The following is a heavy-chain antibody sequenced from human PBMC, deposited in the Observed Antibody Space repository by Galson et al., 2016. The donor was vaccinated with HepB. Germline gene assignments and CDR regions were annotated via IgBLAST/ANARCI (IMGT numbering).Heavy chain of an antibody. V-gene: IGHV1-3*04. CDR2: INTDNGNT. J-gene: IGHJ4*02. Sequence: SVKVSCKASGYTFTSYAIHWVRQAPGQRLEWMGWINTDNGNTKYSEKFQGRVTITRDTSASTAYMELSSLRSEDTTVYYCARSTAGRNFDYWGQGTLVTVSS. CDR3: ARSTAGRNFDY. CDR1: GYTFTSYA. D-gene: IGHD2-8*02.